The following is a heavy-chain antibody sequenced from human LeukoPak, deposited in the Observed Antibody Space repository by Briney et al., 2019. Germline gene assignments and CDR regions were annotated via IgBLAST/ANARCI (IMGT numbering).Heavy chain of an antibody. CDR3: AKGGTGSTDWFDP. Sequence: GGSLRLSCTASQFTFSSYAMSWVRRAPGKGLEWVSTIRGSGGTTYYADSVKGRFTISRDNSKNTLSLQMNSLRAEDTAVYYCAKGGTGSTDWFDPWGRGTLVTVSS. D-gene: IGHD1-7*01. V-gene: IGHV3-23*01. CDR2: IRGSGGTT. J-gene: IGHJ5*02. CDR1: QFTFSSYA.